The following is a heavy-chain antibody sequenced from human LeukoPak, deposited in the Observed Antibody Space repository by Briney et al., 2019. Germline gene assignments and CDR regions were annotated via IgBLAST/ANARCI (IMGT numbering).Heavy chain of an antibody. CDR3: ARSYYYYYMDV. CDR2: IYYSGST. Sequence: KPSETLPLTCTVLGGSFSNQYWSWIRQPPGKGLEWIGYIYYSGSTNYNTSLKSRVTISVDTSKSQFYLKVSSVTAADTAVYYCARSYYYYYMDVWGKGTTVSVSS. V-gene: IGHV4-59*11. J-gene: IGHJ6*03. CDR1: GGSFSNQY.